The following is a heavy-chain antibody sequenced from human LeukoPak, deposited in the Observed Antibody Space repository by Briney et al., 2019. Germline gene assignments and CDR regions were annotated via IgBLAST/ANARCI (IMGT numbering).Heavy chain of an antibody. CDR3: ARDGTF. D-gene: IGHD1-26*01. J-gene: IGHJ4*02. CDR1: GLTARSNS. Sequence: GGPRRPSCAAPGLTARSNSMSWVRQPPGKGLEWVSVIYSGGSTYYADSVKGRFTISRDNSKNTLYLQMNSLRAEDTAVYYCARDGTFWGQGTLVTVSS. V-gene: IGHV3-53*01. CDR2: IYSGGST.